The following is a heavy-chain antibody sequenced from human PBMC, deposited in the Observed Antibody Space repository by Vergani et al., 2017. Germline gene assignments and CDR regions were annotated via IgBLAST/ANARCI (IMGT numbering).Heavy chain of an antibody. J-gene: IGHJ4*02. CDR2: INPNSGGT. V-gene: IGHV1-2*02. Sequence: QVQLVQSGAEVKKPGASVKVSCKASGYTFTGYYMHWVRQAPGQGLEWMGWINPNSGGTNYAQKFQGRVTMTRDTSISTAYMELSRLGSDDTAVYYCARDLRIDIVATIGEYWGQGTLVTVSS. CDR1: GYTFTGYY. D-gene: IGHD5-12*01. CDR3: ARDLRIDIVATIGEY.